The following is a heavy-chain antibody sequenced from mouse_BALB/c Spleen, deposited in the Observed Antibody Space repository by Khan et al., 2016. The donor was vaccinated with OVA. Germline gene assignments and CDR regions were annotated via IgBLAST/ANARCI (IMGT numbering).Heavy chain of an antibody. CDR1: GYTFISYT. Sequence: QIQLVQSGAELARPGASVKMSCKASGYTFISYTIHWIKKRPGQGLEWIGYINPSNGYTNYNQKFKDKATLTTDKSSTTAYLQPSSLTSDDSAVYNCVRDGAYHRNDGWFAYWGQGTLVTVSA. D-gene: IGHD2-14*01. CDR2: INPSNGYT. CDR3: VRDGAYHRNDGWFAY. V-gene: IGHV1-4*01. J-gene: IGHJ3*01.